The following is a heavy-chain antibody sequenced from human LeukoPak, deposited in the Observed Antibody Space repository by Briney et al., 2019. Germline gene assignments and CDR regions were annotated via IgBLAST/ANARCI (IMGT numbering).Heavy chain of an antibody. CDR2: IYPGDSDT. J-gene: IGHJ4*02. Sequence: GESLKISCEGSGYTFTSYWIGWVRQMPGKCLEWVGIIYPGDSDTRYSPSFQGQVTISADKSINTAYLQWSSLKASDTAIYYCARHSGYSSSWYFSDYWGQGTLVTVSS. D-gene: IGHD6-13*01. CDR3: ARHSGYSSSWYFSDY. V-gene: IGHV5-51*01. CDR1: GYTFTSYW.